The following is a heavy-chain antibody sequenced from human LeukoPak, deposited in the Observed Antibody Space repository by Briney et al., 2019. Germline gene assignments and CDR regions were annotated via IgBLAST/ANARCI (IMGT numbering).Heavy chain of an antibody. CDR3: ARLPSDRIITMIVQRGFDP. D-gene: IGHD3-22*01. Sequence: GSLRLSCAASGFTFSSYAMSWVRQPPGKGLEWIGEIYHSGSTNYNPSLKSRVTISVDKSKNQFSLKLSSVTAADTAVYYCARLPSDRIITMIVQRGFDPWGQGTLVTVSS. V-gene: IGHV4-4*02. CDR2: IYHSGST. J-gene: IGHJ5*02. CDR1: GFTFSSYAM.